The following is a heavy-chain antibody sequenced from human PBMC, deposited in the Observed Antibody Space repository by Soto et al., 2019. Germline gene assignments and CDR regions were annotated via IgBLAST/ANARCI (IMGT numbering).Heavy chain of an antibody. CDR3: ARLATGGYYFDY. J-gene: IGHJ4*02. Sequence: SETLSLTCTVSGGSISSYYWSWIRQPPGKGLEWIGYIYYSGSTNYNPSLKSRVTISVDTSKNQFSLKLSSVTAADTAVYYCARLATGGYYFDYWGQGTLVTVSS. D-gene: IGHD5-12*01. CDR1: GGSISSYY. V-gene: IGHV4-59*01. CDR2: IYYSGST.